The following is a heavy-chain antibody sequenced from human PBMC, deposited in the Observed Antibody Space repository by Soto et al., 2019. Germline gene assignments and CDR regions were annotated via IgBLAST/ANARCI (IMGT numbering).Heavy chain of an antibody. Sequence: SETLSLTCSVSGGSISSDYWSWIRQPPGKGLEWIGYIYYSGSTNYNPSLKSRVTISVDASKNQFSLKLSSVTASDTAVYYCARDTIEMATIAWGQGTLVTVS. CDR2: IYYSGST. D-gene: IGHD5-12*01. CDR3: ARDTIEMATIA. CDR1: GGSISSDY. J-gene: IGHJ5*02. V-gene: IGHV4-59*01.